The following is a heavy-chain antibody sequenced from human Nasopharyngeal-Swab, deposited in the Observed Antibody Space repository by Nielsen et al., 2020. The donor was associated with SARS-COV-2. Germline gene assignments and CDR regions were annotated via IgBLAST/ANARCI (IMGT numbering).Heavy chain of an antibody. CDR3: ARDIVVVPAAGSYYYYYYMDV. J-gene: IGHJ6*03. CDR1: GYTFTGYY. V-gene: IGHV1-2*06. D-gene: IGHD2-2*01. CDR2: INPNSGGT. Sequence: ASVKVSCRASGYTFTGYYMHWVRQAPGQGLEWMGRINPNSGGTNYAQKFQGRVTMTRDMSISTAYMELSRLRSDDTAVYYCARDIVVVPAAGSYYYYYYMDVWGKGTTVTVSS.